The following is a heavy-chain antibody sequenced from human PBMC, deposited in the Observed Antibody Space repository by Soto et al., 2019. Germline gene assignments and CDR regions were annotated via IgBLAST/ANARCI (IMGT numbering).Heavy chain of an antibody. Sequence: ASVKVSCKASGYTFTSYDINWVRQATGQGLEWMGWMNPNSGNTGYAQKFQGRVTMTRNTSISTAYMELSSLRSEDTAVYYCARSYYGSGSIDYWGQGTLVTVSS. CDR2: MNPNSGNT. V-gene: IGHV1-8*01. D-gene: IGHD3-10*01. J-gene: IGHJ4*02. CDR1: GYTFTSYD. CDR3: ARSYYGSGSIDY.